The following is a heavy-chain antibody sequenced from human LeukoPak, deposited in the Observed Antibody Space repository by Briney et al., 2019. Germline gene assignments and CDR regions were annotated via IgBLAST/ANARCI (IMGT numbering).Heavy chain of an antibody. CDR3: ARHIGGGIEDMDV. J-gene: IGHJ6*03. CDR1: GGSIGTYY. CDR2: IYVTGT. D-gene: IGHD3-16*02. V-gene: IGHV4-59*08. Sequence: SETLSLTCTASGGSIGTYYWSWVRQSPGTGLEWIGYIYVTGTRYNPYLQSRVTISVDRSRNQFFLKMTSVTAADTAVYYCARHIGGGIEDMDVWGRGTKVTVSS.